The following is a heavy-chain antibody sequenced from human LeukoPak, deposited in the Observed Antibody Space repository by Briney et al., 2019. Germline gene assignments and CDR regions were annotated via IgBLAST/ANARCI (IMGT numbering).Heavy chain of an antibody. J-gene: IGHJ4*02. V-gene: IGHV3-23*01. D-gene: IGHD4-23*01. Sequence: GGSLRLSCPASGPTFSNYAMSWVRQAPGKGLEGVSAISGRSDGIYYPDSVKGRFTISRDNSKNTLYLQMNSLRAEDTAIYYCAKENYGGNSAFFDYWGQGTLVTVSS. CDR2: ISGRSDGI. CDR3: AKENYGGNSAFFDY. CDR1: GPTFSNYA.